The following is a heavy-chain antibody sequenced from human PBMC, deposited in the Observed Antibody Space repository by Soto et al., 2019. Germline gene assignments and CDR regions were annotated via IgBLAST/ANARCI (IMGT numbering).Heavy chain of an antibody. D-gene: IGHD6-6*01. V-gene: IGHV4-61*05. CDR2: IYHSGST. Sequence: SETLSLTCSVSGRSISEINSYWGWIRQTPGEGLEWIGAIYHSGSTNYNPSLKSRVTISVDTSKNQFPLKLSSVTAADTAVYYCARKIAARPFDYWGQGTLVTVSS. CDR1: GRSISEINSY. CDR3: ARKIAARPFDY. J-gene: IGHJ4*02.